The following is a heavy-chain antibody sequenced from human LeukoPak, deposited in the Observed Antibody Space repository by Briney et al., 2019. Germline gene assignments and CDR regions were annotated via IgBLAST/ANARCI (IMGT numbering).Heavy chain of an antibody. CDR1: GFTFSSYA. J-gene: IGHJ5*01. V-gene: IGHV3-30*04. CDR2: ISYDGSDK. Sequence: GRSLRLFCAASGFTFSSYAMHWVRQAPGKGLEWVAVISYDGSDKYYADSVKGRFTISRDNSKNTLYLQMNSLRAEDTAVYYCARFSITIVRAFDSWGQGTLVTVSS. CDR3: ARFSITIVRAFDS. D-gene: IGHD3-10*01.